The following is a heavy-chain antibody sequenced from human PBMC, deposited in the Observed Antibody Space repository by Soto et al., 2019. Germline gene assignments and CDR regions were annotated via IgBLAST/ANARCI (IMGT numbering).Heavy chain of an antibody. CDR1: GYTLTSYA. CDR2: INAGNGNT. CDR3: ARVYCSGGSCYSGLENWFDP. Sequence: ASVKVSCKASGYTLTSYAMHWVRQAPGQRLEWMGWINAGNGNTKYSQKFQGRVTITRDTSASTAYMELSSLRSEDTAVYYCARVYCSGGSCYSGLENWFDPWGQGTLVTVSS. V-gene: IGHV1-3*01. D-gene: IGHD2-15*01. J-gene: IGHJ5*02.